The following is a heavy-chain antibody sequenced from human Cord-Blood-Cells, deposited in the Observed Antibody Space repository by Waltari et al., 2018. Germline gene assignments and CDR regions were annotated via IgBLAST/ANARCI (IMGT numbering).Heavy chain of an antibody. J-gene: IGHJ6*03. CDR2: INHSGST. CDR1: GGSFSGYY. Sequence: QVQLQKWGAGLLKPSETLSLTCAVYGGSFSGYYWSWIRQPPGKGLEWIGEINHSGSTNYNPSLKSRVTISVDTSKNQFSLKLSSVTAADTAVYYCARGGSGSYYYYYYMDVWGKGTTVTVSS. V-gene: IGHV4-34*01. CDR3: ARGGSGSYYYYYYMDV. D-gene: IGHD1-26*01.